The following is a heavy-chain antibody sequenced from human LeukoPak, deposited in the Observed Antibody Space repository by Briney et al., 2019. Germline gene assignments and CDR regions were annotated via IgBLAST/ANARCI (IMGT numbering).Heavy chain of an antibody. D-gene: IGHD4-17*01. CDR1: GGTFSSHA. CDR2: INPNSGGT. J-gene: IGHJ6*03. CDR3: ASSDYGDYLLYYYYYMDV. Sequence: ASVKVSCKASGGTFSSHAISWVRQAPGQGLEWMGWINPNSGGTNYAQKFQGRVTMTRDTSISTAYMELSRLRSDDTAVYYCASSDYGDYLLYYYYYMDVWGKGTTVTVSS. V-gene: IGHV1-2*02.